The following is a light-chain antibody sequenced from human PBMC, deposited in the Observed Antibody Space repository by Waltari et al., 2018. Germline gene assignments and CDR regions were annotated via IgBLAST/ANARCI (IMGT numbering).Light chain of an antibody. CDR2: DNP. J-gene: IGLJ2*01. CDR3: QSYDNAWRGSVL. CDR1: FSDIGSFCV. V-gene: IGLV1-40*01. Sequence: LTQPPSVSGAPGQRVTISCTGSFSDIGSFCVNWSQHRPGSVPRLLIYDNPHRPSAVPDRFTASKSDTSASLDIAGLQPDDEADYYCQSYDNAWRGSVLIGGGTRLTVL.